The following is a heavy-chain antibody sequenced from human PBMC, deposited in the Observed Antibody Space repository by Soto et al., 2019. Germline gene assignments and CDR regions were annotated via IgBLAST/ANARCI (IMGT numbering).Heavy chain of an antibody. D-gene: IGHD2-15*01. Sequence: GASVKVSCKASGYTFTSYDINWLRQATGQGREWMGWMNPNSGNTGYAQKFQGRVTMTRNTSISTAYMELSSLRAEDTAVYYWARRVGSYDRKGNGYWGQGTLVTVSS. J-gene: IGHJ4*02. CDR1: GYTFTSYD. V-gene: IGHV1-8*01. CDR2: MNPNSGNT. CDR3: ARRVGSYDRKGNGY.